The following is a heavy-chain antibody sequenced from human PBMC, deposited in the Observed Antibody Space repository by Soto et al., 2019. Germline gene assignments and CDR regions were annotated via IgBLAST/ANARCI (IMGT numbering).Heavy chain of an antibody. CDR3: AKNWAMVRGAIGRYNWFDP. V-gene: IGHV3-23*01. CDR2: ISGSGGGT. J-gene: IGHJ5*02. CDR1: GFTFSSYA. D-gene: IGHD3-10*01. Sequence: GSLRLSCAASGFTFSSYAMSWVRQAPGKGLEWVSAISGSGGGTYYADSVKGRFTISRDNSKNTLYLQMNSLRAEDTAVYYCAKNWAMVRGAIGRYNWFDPWGQGTLVTV.